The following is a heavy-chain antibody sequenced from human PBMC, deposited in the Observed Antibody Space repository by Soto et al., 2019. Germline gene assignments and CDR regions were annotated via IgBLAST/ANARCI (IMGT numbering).Heavy chain of an antibody. CDR2: INHSGST. Sequence: SETLSLTCAVYGGSFSGYYWSWIRQPPGKGLEWIGKINHSGSTNHNPSPKSRAPISVATSKNHFSLKLTSVPAAATVFYYCKGQSYYSISGSSGPWGRGTLVTVSS. CDR3: KGQSYYSISGSSGP. CDR1: GGSFSGYY. J-gene: IGHJ5*02. V-gene: IGHV4-34*04. D-gene: IGHD3-10*01.